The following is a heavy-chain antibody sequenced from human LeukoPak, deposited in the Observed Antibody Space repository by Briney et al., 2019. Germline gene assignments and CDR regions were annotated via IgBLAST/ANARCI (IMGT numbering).Heavy chain of an antibody. J-gene: IGHJ4*02. CDR2: IWADGSNK. D-gene: IGHD6-19*01. V-gene: IGHV3-33*06. CDR1: GFTFSGYG. CDR3: AKDRSPYGQWPTAAFDY. Sequence: PGKSMRLSCAASGFTFSGYGMHWVRQAPGKGLEWVTVIWADGSNKYYADSVKGRFTISRDNSKNTLYLQMNSLRAEDTAVYYCAKDRSPYGQWPTAAFDYWGQGTLVTISS.